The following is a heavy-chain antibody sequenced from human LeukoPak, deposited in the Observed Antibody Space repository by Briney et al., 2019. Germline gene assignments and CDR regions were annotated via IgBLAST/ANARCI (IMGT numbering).Heavy chain of an antibody. D-gene: IGHD3-22*01. CDR2: INHSGST. J-gene: IGHJ4*02. Sequence: PSETLSLTCAVYGGSFSGYYWSWIRQPPGKGLEWIGEINHSGSTNYNPSLKSRVTISVDTSKNQSSLKLSSVTAADTAVYYCARGLYYYGSSGYYGYWGQGTLVTVSS. CDR1: GGSFSGYY. CDR3: ARGLYYYGSSGYYGY. V-gene: IGHV4-34*01.